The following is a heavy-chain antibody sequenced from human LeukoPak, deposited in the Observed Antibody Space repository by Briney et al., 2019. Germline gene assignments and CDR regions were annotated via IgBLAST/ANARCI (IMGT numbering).Heavy chain of an antibody. D-gene: IGHD6-13*01. CDR2: TYYRSKWYN. J-gene: IGHJ4*02. CDR1: GDSVSSNSAA. Sequence: SQTPSLTCAISGDSVSSNSAAWNWIRQSPSRGLEWLGRTYYRSKWYNDYAVSVKSRITINPDTSKNQFSLQLNSVTPEDTAVYYCARDPYSSSWTGGYFDYWGQGTLVTVSS. CDR3: ARDPYSSSWTGGYFDY. V-gene: IGHV6-1*01.